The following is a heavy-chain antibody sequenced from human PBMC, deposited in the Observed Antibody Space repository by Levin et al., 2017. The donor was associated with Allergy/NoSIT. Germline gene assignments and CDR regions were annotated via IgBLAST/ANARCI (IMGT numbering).Heavy chain of an antibody. V-gene: IGHV1-8*01. CDR3: ARGVRGVAVAGKAYGMDV. J-gene: IGHJ6*02. Sequence: ASVKVSCKASGYTFTSYDINWVRQATGQGLEWMGWMNPNSGNTGYAQKFQGRVTMTRNTSISTAYMELSSLRSEDTAVYYCARGVRGVAVAGKAYGMDVWGQGTTVTVSS. CDR2: MNPNSGNT. CDR1: GYTFTSYD. D-gene: IGHD6-19*01.